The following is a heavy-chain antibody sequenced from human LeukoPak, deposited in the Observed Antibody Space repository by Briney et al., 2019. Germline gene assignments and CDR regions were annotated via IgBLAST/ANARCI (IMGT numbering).Heavy chain of an antibody. J-gene: IGHJ4*02. D-gene: IGHD1-1*01. CDR3: ARRYGINWEIDY. CDR2: INHSGST. CDR1: GGSFNGYY. V-gene: IGHV4-34*01. Sequence: SETLSLTCAVYGGSFNGYYWNWIRRPPGKGLEWIGEINHSGSTYYNPSLRSRVTISVDTSKNQFSLRLSSVTAADTAVYYCARRYGINWEIDYWGQGTLVTVSS.